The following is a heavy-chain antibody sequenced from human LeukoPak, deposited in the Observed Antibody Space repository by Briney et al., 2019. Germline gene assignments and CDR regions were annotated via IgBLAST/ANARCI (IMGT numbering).Heavy chain of an antibody. CDR2: IGASGETS. V-gene: IGHV3-23*01. J-gene: IGHJ4*02. CDR3: ATRTSNGWLY. CDR1: GFNFSRYM. Sequence: GGSLRLSCVVSGFNFSRYMLSWVRQAPGKGLEWVSAIGASGETSFYAESVRGRFTISRDNSQNTLYLLLSSLRAEDTAVHYCATRTSNGWLYWGQGTLVTVSS. D-gene: IGHD2-8*01.